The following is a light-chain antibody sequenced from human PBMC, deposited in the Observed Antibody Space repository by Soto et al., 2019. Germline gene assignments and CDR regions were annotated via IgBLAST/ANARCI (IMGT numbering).Light chain of an antibody. CDR3: QQYNSYSGT. J-gene: IGKJ1*01. Sequence: DIQMTQSPSTLSASVGDRVTITCRASQSISSWLAWYQQKPGKATKLLSYKASSLESGVPSRFSGSGSGTEFTLTISSLQPDDFATYYCQQYNSYSGTFGQGTKVEIK. CDR2: KAS. CDR1: QSISSW. V-gene: IGKV1-5*03.